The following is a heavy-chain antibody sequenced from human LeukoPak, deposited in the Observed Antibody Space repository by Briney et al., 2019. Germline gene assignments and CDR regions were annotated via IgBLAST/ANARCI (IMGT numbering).Heavy chain of an antibody. J-gene: IGHJ4*02. CDR1: GFTFSSYV. CDR2: IKTKGEGGTV. Sequence: GGSLRLSCAASGFTFSSYVMHWVRQAQGKGLEWVGRIKTKGEGGTVDYAAPVKGRFTISRDDSKNTLYLQMNSLKTEDTAIYYCMSDLDNWGQGTLVTVSS. CDR3: MSDLDN. V-gene: IGHV3-15*01.